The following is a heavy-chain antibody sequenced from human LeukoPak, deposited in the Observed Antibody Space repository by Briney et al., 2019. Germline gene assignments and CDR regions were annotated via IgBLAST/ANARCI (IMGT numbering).Heavy chain of an antibody. J-gene: IGHJ4*02. D-gene: IGHD3-16*01. CDR1: GASIATSNW. Sequence: SGTLSLTCAVSGASIATSNWWTWVRQPPEKGLEWIGEISHSGSTNYNPSLKSRVTISIDKSKNQLSLILTSVTAADTAMYSCAQVWGYWGQGTLVTVSS. CDR3: AQVWGY. CDR2: ISHSGST. V-gene: IGHV4-4*02.